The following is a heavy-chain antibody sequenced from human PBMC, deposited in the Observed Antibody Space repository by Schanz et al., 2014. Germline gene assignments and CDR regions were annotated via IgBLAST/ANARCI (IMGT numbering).Heavy chain of an antibody. CDR3: ARKMKLGVYGGKGHDSLDI. CDR1: TFTFDHYA. Sequence: VHLLESGGGLVQPGGSLRLSCSASTFTFDHYAMTWVRQAPGKGLEWISYITYNGGTIYYADSVKGRFTISRDNAKNSLYLEMNTLRAEDTAVYYCARKMKLGVYGGKGHDSLDIWDQGTMVTVSS. J-gene: IGHJ3*02. V-gene: IGHV3-48*01. CDR2: ITYNGGTI. D-gene: IGHD4-17*01.